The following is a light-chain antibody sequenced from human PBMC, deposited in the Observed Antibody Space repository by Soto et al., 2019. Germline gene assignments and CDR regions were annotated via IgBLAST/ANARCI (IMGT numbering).Light chain of an antibody. Sequence: QSALTQPRSVSGSPGQSVTISCTGTSSDVGSYNHVSWYQQHPGKAPKLILYDVTQRPSGVPDRFSGSKSGNTASLTISGLQADDETDYYCCSYAGNFIWVFGGGTKLTVL. CDR1: SSDVGSYNH. J-gene: IGLJ3*02. V-gene: IGLV2-11*01. CDR2: DVT. CDR3: CSYAGNFIWV.